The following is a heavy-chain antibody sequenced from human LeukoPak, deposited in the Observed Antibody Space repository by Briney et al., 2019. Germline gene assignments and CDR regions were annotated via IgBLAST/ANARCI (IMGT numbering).Heavy chain of an antibody. CDR3: AKGEYYYGSGSYYY. V-gene: IGHV3-30*18. J-gene: IGHJ4*02. D-gene: IGHD3-10*01. CDR1: GFTFSSYG. CDR2: ISYDGSNK. Sequence: GGSLKLPCAASGFTFSSYGMHWVRQAPGKGLEWVAVISYDGSNKYYADSVKGRFTISRDNSKNTLYLQMNSLRAEDTAVYYCAKGEYYYGSGSYYYWGQGTLVTVSS.